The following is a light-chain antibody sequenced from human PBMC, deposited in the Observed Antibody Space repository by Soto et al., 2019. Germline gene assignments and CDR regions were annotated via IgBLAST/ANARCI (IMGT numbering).Light chain of an antibody. CDR2: GAS. J-gene: IGKJ2*01. Sequence: EIVLTQSPGTLSLSPGERATLFCRASQSIATSQLAWYQQKPGQAPRLLIGASTRATGIPDRFSDSGSGTDFTLTISRLEPEDFAVYYCQQYVLSPPKYTFGQGTKLEIK. CDR1: QSIATSQ. CDR3: QQYVLSPPKYT. V-gene: IGKV3-20*01.